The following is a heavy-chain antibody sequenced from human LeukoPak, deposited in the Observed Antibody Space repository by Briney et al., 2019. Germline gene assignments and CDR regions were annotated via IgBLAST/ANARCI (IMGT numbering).Heavy chain of an antibody. D-gene: IGHD5-12*01. J-gene: IGHJ4*02. CDR1: GGSVSSGSYC. Sequence: PSETLSLTCTVSGGSVSSGSYCWSWIRQSPGKGLEWIGYIYYSGSTNYNPSLKSRVTISVDTSKNRFSLKLSSVTAADTAVYYCARAYSGYDFFDYWGQGTLVTVSS. CDR2: IYYSGST. CDR3: ARAYSGYDFFDY. V-gene: IGHV4-61*01.